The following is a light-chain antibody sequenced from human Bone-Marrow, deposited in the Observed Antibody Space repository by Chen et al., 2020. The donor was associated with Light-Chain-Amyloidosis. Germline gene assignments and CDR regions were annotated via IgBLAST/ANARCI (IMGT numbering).Light chain of an antibody. V-gene: IGKV3D-15*01. CDR1: QSINKN. Sequence: EIVMTQSPVTLSVAPGERVTLSCRASQSINKNYLAWYQQNPGQPPRLLIYSISNRAAGIPDRFSGSGYGTEFTLTISSLQSEDSAIYYCQQHSQWPITFGQGTRLDIK. J-gene: IGKJ5*01. CDR3: QQHSQWPIT. CDR2: SIS.